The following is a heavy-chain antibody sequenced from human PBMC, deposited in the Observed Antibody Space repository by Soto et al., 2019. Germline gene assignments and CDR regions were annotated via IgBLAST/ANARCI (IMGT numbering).Heavy chain of an antibody. Sequence: GGSLRLSCAASGFTFSSYGMHWVRQAPGKGLEWVAVISYDGSNKYYADSVKGRFTISRDNSKNTLYLQMNSLRAEDTAVYYCAKDWQQLVKGDYWGQGTLVTVSS. CDR2: ISYDGSNK. CDR1: GFTFSSYG. CDR3: AKDWQQLVKGDY. J-gene: IGHJ4*02. V-gene: IGHV3-30*18. D-gene: IGHD6-13*01.